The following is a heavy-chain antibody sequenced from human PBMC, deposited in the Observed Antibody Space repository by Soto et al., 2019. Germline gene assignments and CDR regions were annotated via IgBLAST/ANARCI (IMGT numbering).Heavy chain of an antibody. CDR1: GGTFSSYA. J-gene: IGHJ3*02. CDR3: ASSIVGGAPYGFDI. Sequence: QVQLVQSGAEVKKPGSSVKVSCKASGGTFSSYAISWVRQAPGQGLEWMGGIIPIFGTANYAQKFQGRVTITADESTSTAYMELSSLRSADTAVYYYASSIVGGAPYGFDIWGQGTMVTVSS. V-gene: IGHV1-69*01. CDR2: IIPIFGTA. D-gene: IGHD1-26*01.